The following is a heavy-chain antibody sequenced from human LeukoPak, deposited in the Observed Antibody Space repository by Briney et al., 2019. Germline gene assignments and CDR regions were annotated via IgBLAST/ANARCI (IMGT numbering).Heavy chain of an antibody. J-gene: IGHJ4*02. Sequence: SETLSLICRVSGASISTYYWSWIRQPVGKGSEWIGQIKTTGSTHYNSSLESRVTMSLDTSKKEFSLNLTSVTAADTAVYYCAKVAMYYYGSETYFFFDDWGQGILVTVSS. V-gene: IGHV4-4*07. D-gene: IGHD3-10*01. CDR1: GASISTYY. CDR2: IKTTGST. CDR3: AKVAMYYYGSETYFFFDD.